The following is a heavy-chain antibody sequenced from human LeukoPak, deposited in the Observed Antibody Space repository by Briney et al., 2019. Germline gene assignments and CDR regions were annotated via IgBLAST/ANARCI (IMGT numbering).Heavy chain of an antibody. J-gene: IGHJ6*04. CDR3: ARDRALRYYYGSGSYGYYYGMDV. CDR2: INPNSGGT. D-gene: IGHD3-10*01. CDR1: GYTFTGYY. Sequence: GASLKVSCKASGYTFTGYYMHWVRQAPGQGLEWMGWINPNSGGTNYAQKFQGWVTMTRDTSISTAYMELSRLRSDDTAVYYCARDRALRYYYGSGSYGYYYGMDVWGKGTTVTVSS. V-gene: IGHV1-2*04.